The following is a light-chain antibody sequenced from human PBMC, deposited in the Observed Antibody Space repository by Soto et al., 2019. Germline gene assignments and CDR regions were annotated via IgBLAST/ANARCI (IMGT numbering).Light chain of an antibody. Sequence: QYALTQPAPVSGSPGQSITISCTGTSGDIGGYDYVSWYQQHPGKAPKLMIYDVSNRPSGVSNRFSGSKSGTTASLTISGLQAEDEADYYCSSYTSSNTYVFGTGTKLTVL. CDR2: DVS. CDR3: SSYTSSNTYV. CDR1: SGDIGGYDY. J-gene: IGLJ1*01. V-gene: IGLV2-14*03.